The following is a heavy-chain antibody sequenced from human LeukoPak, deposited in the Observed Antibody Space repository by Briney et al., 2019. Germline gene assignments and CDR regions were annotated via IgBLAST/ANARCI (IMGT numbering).Heavy chain of an antibody. CDR1: GGSVDH. CDR2: IHNGGQT. D-gene: IGHD3-9*01. V-gene: IGHV4-39*01. Sequence: PSETLSLTCTASGGSVDHWAWVRQSPEKGLEWIAAIHNGGQTDYNPSFVSRVTISVDTSKNQSSLKLTSLTATDTAVYYCARLPTGFPNWFDTWGQGILVTVSS. CDR3: ARLPTGFPNWFDT. J-gene: IGHJ5*02.